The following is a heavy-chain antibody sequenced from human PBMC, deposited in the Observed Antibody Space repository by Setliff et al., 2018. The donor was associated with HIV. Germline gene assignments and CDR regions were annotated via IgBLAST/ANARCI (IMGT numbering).Heavy chain of an antibody. J-gene: IGHJ6*03. CDR3: ARAKGYDYYMDV. V-gene: IGHV4-61*09. D-gene: IGHD2-15*01. Sequence: SETLSLTCTVSGGSISSGPYFWSWIRQPAGKAVEWMGHIYTNGATKYNPSLKSRVTISRDTSKNQFSLKLTSVTAADTAVYYCARAKGYDYYMDVGGRGTTVTVSS. CDR2: IYTNGAT. CDR1: GGSISSGPYF.